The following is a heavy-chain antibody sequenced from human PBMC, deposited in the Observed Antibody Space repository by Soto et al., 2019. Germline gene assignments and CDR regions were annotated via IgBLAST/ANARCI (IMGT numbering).Heavy chain of an antibody. CDR1: GGSVSSGSYY. V-gene: IGHV4-61*01. CDR2: IYYSGST. J-gene: IGHJ4*02. CDR3: AREGTYNWNDRAFDY. Sequence: TVSGGSVSSGSYYWSWIRQPPGKGLEWIGYIYYSGSTNYNPSLKSRVTISVDTSKNQFSLKLSSVTAADTAVYYCAREGTYNWNDRAFDYWGQGTQVTVSS. D-gene: IGHD1-20*01.